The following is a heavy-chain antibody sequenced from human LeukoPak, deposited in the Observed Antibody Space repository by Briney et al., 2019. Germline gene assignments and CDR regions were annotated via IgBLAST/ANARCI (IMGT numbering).Heavy chain of an antibody. J-gene: IGHJ4*02. V-gene: IGHV3-21*01. CDR1: GFTFSDYS. D-gene: IGHD3-16*01. Sequence: GGSLRLSCAASGFTFSDYSMNWIRQAPGRGLEWVSFISSVSGYIYYADSVKDRFTISRDNARNSLYLQMNSLRAEDTAVYYCARDWRTQVLHPYYFEYWGQGVLVTVSS. CDR3: ARDWRTQVLHPYYFEY. CDR2: ISSVSGYI.